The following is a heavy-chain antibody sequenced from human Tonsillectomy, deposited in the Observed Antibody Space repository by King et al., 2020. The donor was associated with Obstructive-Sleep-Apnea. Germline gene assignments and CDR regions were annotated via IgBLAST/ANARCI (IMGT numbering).Heavy chain of an antibody. CDR1: GGSISSDNW. CDR2: AYHSGST. Sequence: VQLQESGPGLVKPSGTLSLTCAVSGGSISSDNWWSWVRQPPGKGLEWIGEAYHSGSTSYNPSLKSRVTISVDKSKNQFSLKLNSLTAADTAVYYFASHNNNWKTFDYWGQGTLVTVSS. D-gene: IGHD1-1*01. J-gene: IGHJ4*02. V-gene: IGHV4-4*02. CDR3: ASHNNNWKTFDY.